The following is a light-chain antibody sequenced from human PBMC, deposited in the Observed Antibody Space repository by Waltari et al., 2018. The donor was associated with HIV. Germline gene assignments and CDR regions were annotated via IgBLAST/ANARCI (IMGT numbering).Light chain of an antibody. V-gene: IGLV2-14*01. CDR3: SSYTSSISLVV. CDR1: SSDIGGYDY. Sequence: QSALTQPASVSGSLGQSITLSCTGTSSDIGGYDYVSWYQQHPGRAPKLLIFEVANRPSGVSSRFSAAKSGNTASRTISGLQAEDEADYYCSSYTSSISLVVFGGGTKLTVL. J-gene: IGLJ3*02. CDR2: EVA.